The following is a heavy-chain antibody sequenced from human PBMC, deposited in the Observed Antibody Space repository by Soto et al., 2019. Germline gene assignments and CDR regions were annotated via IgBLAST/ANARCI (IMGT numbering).Heavy chain of an antibody. V-gene: IGHV4-59*08. D-gene: IGHD1-7*01. CDR2: IYYSGST. Sequence: SETLPLTCTVSGGSIGSYYWSWIRQPPGKGLEWIGYIYYSGSTNYNPSLKSRVTISVDTSKNQFSLKLSSVTAADTAVYYCARRTWYYGMDVWGQGTTVTVSS. CDR1: GGSIGSYY. CDR3: ARRTWYYGMDV. J-gene: IGHJ6*02.